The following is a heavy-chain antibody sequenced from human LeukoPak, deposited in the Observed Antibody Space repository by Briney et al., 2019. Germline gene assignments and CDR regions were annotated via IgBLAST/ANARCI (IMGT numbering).Heavy chain of an antibody. Sequence: AGGSLRLSCAASGFTFSSSAMLGVRQAPDKGREWVAVISYDGSNKYYADSVKGRFTISRDNSKNTLYLQMNSLRADDTAVYYCARDRDSSGWYEGFDYWGQGTLVTVSS. CDR3: ARDRDSSGWYEGFDY. CDR2: ISYDGSNK. V-gene: IGHV3-30-3*01. D-gene: IGHD6-19*01. J-gene: IGHJ4*02. CDR1: GFTFSSSA.